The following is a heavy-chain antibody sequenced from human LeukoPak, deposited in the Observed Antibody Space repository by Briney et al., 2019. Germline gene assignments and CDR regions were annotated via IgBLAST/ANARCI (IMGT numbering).Heavy chain of an antibody. CDR1: GYTFTSYD. CDR3: ARGIAAAGPPFDY. Sequence: GASVKVSCKASGYTFTSYDINWVRQATGQGLEWMGWMNPNSGNTGYAQKFQGRVTITRNTSISTAYMELSSLRSEDTAVYHCARGIAAAGPPFDYWGQGTLVTVSS. CDR2: MNPNSGNT. J-gene: IGHJ4*02. V-gene: IGHV1-8*03. D-gene: IGHD6-13*01.